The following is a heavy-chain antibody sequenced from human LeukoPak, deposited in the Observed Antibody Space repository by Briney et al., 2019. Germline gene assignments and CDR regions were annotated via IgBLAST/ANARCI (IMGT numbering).Heavy chain of an antibody. J-gene: IGHJ4*02. CDR2: MNPNTGET. V-gene: IGHV1-2*02. CDR1: GYTFTSYD. D-gene: IGHD2-2*01. CDR3: ASYPRYSSTPPFDY. Sequence: ASVKVSCKASGYTFTSYDINWVRQATGQGLEWMGWMNPNTGETNSAQKFQGRVTMTRDTTINTAYMELTRLTSDDTAVYYCASYPRYSSTPPFDYWGQGTLVTVSS.